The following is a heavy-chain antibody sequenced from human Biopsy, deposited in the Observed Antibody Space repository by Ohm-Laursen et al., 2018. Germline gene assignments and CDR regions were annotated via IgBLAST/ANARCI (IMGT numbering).Heavy chain of an antibody. CDR3: ARDYQPYLVTIHYYYYGMDV. CDR1: GYTFTDYF. Sequence: SVKVSCKASGYTFTDYFLHWVRQAPGQGPEWMGWISPSSGGTNYAQKFQGRVTMIRDTSATTGYMELSSLRSDDTAVYYCARDYQPYLVTIHYYYYGMDVWGQGTTVTVSS. CDR2: ISPSSGGT. D-gene: IGHD2-2*01. J-gene: IGHJ6*02. V-gene: IGHV1-2*02.